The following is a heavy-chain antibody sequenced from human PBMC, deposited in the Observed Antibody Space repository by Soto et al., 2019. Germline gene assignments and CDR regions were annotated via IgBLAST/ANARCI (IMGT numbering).Heavy chain of an antibody. CDR3: AGGGGGVGEASFDS. CDR2: INAGNGRE. CDR1: GYTFTSYT. J-gene: IGHJ4*02. V-gene: IGHV1-3*01. D-gene: IGHD3-10*01. Sequence: QVQLEQSGAEVKKPGASVKVSCKTSGYTFTSYTLHWVRQAPGQGLEWMGWINAGNGREKYSQRFQDRVSLSTDKPATPAYMELRSLRSEDTAVYYCAGGGGGVGEASFDSWGQGTQVTVSS.